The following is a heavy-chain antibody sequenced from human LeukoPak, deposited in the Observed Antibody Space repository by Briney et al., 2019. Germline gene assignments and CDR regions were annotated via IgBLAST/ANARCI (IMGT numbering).Heavy chain of an antibody. CDR3: ARANYGSGSNYYYGLDV. CDR2: IYTSGIT. V-gene: IGHV3-66*01. D-gene: IGHD3-10*01. CDR1: GFTVSSNF. J-gene: IGHJ6*02. Sequence: GGSLRLSCAVSGFTVSSNFMSWVRQAPGKGPEWVSVIYTSGITYYADSMRGRFTISRDNSKNTLYLQMDSLTAEDTAVYYCARANYGSGSNYYYGLDVWGQGTTVTVSS.